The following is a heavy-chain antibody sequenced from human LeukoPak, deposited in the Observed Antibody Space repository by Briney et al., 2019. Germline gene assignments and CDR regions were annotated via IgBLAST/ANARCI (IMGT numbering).Heavy chain of an antibody. CDR2: ISYDGRNT. CDR3: AKAREVWFGELGRY. J-gene: IGHJ4*02. Sequence: GGSLRLSCAASGFTFRNYGMHWVRQAPGKGLEWVAIISYDGRNTFYADSVKGRFTISRDNSKNTLFLQMNSLRAEDTAVYYCAKAREVWFGELGRYWGQGTLVTVSS. CDR1: GFTFRNYG. D-gene: IGHD3-10*01. V-gene: IGHV3-30*18.